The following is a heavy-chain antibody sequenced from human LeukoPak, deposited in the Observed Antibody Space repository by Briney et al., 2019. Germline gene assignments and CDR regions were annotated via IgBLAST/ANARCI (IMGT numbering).Heavy chain of an antibody. CDR2: IIPIFGIA. CDR1: GGTFSSYA. CDR3: ASLSHIAAATDPYYFDY. V-gene: IGHV1-69*05. D-gene: IGHD6-13*01. Sequence: ASVKVSCKASGGTFSSYAISWVRQAPGQGLEWMGGIIPIFGIANYAQKFQGRVTITTDESTSTAYMELSSLRSEDTAVYYCASLSHIAAATDPYYFDYWGQGTLVTVSS. J-gene: IGHJ4*02.